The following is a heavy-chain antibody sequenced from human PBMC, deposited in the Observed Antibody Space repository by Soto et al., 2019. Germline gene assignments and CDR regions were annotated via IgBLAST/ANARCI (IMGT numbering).Heavy chain of an antibody. V-gene: IGHV3-30-3*01. CDR3: ARDSIVVVVAATALGLDY. CDR1: GFTFSSYA. Sequence: PGGSLRLSCAASGFTFSSYAMHWVRQAPGKGLEWVAVISYDGSNKYYADSVKGRFTISRDNSKNTLYLQMNSLRAEDTAVYYCARDSIVVVVAATALGLDYWGQGTLVTVSS. D-gene: IGHD2-15*01. CDR2: ISYDGSNK. J-gene: IGHJ4*02.